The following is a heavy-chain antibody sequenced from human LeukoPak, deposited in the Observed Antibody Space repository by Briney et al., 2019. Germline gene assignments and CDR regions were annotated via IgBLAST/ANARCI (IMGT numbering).Heavy chain of an antibody. V-gene: IGHV1-69*13. CDR1: GGTLSSNA. CDR2: IIPIFGTA. Sequence: SVKVSCKASGGTLSSNAISWVRQAPGQGLEWMGGIIPIFGTANYAQKFQGRVTITADESTSTAYMELSSLRSEDTAVYYCAVEGRFGELLSRQFDYWGQGTLVTVSS. CDR3: AVEGRFGELLSRQFDY. D-gene: IGHD3-10*01. J-gene: IGHJ4*02.